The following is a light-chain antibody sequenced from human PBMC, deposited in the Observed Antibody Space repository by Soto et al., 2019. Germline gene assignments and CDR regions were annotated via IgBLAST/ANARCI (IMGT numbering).Light chain of an antibody. CDR1: QSVSSSY. J-gene: IGKJ1*01. CDR3: QQYGSSPRT. V-gene: IGKV3-20*01. CDR2: DPS. Sequence: EMVWTKSPGTLSLSPGERATLSSRASQSVSSSYFAWYQHKPDQAPSLLIYDPSSRATGIPDRFSGSGPGTDFTLTIISLEPDDCAVYYCQQYGSSPRTFGQGTKGEIK.